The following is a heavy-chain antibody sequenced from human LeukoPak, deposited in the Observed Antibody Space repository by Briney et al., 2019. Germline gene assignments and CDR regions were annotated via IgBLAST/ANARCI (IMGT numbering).Heavy chain of an antibody. CDR3: ASGYSYGPDY. J-gene: IGHJ4*02. Sequence: SETLSLTCTVSGGSISSYYWSWIRQPPGKGLEWIGEINHSGSTNYNPSLKSRVTISVDTSKNQFSLKLSSVTAADTAVYYCASGYSYGPDYWGQGTLVTVSS. D-gene: IGHD5-18*01. CDR1: GGSISSYY. V-gene: IGHV4-34*01. CDR2: INHSGST.